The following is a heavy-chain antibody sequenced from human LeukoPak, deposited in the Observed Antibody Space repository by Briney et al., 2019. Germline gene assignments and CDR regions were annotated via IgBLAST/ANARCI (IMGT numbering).Heavy chain of an antibody. D-gene: IGHD5-12*01. CDR2: ISGAGGNT. V-gene: IGHV3-23*01. CDR3: AKVGFSAYDEPDY. CDR1: GFSFSVYA. Sequence: GGSLRLPCAASGFSFSVYAMSWVRQAPGKGLEWVSAISGAGGNTYYADSVRGRFTISRDNFKKMLHLQMTNLRAEDTALYFCAKVGFSAYDEPDYWGQGTLVTVSS. J-gene: IGHJ4*02.